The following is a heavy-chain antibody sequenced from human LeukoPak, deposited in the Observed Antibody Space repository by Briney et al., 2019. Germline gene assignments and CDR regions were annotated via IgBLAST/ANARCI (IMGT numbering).Heavy chain of an antibody. Sequence: PGGSLRLSCAASGFTFSSYGMHWVRQAPGKGLEGVAVISYDGSNKYYADSVKGRFTISRDNSKNTLYLQMNSLRAEDTAVYYCAKGTRGVIIPNFDYWGQGTLVTVSS. V-gene: IGHV3-30*18. J-gene: IGHJ4*02. D-gene: IGHD3-10*01. CDR1: GFTFSSYG. CDR3: AKGTRGVIIPNFDY. CDR2: ISYDGSNK.